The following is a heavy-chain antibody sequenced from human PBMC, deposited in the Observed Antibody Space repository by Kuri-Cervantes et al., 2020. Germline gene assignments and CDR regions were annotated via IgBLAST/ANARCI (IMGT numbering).Heavy chain of an antibody. Sequence: GESLKISCAASGFTFSNYDIHWVRQAPGKGLEWLSYISSSGSTIYYADSVKGRFTISRDNAKNSLFLQMNSLRAEDTAVFYCARGSGWLPDYWGQGTLVTVSS. CDR1: GFTFSNYD. CDR2: ISSSGSTI. D-gene: IGHD6-19*01. V-gene: IGHV3-11*01. J-gene: IGHJ4*02. CDR3: ARGSGWLPDY.